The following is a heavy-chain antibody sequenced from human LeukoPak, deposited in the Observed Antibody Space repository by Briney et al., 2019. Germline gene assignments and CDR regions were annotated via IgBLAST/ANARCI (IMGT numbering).Heavy chain of an antibody. V-gene: IGHV3-11*04. Sequence: KPGGSLRLSCAASGFTFSDYYMGWLRQAPGKGLEWVSYISSSGSTIYYADSVKGRFTISRDNAKNSLYLQMNSLRAEDTAVYYCARENTASAFDIWGQGTMVTVSS. D-gene: IGHD5-18*01. CDR3: ARENTASAFDI. J-gene: IGHJ3*02. CDR2: ISSSGSTI. CDR1: GFTFSDYY.